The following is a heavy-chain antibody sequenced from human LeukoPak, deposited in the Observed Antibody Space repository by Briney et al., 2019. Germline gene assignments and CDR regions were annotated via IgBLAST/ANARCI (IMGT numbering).Heavy chain of an antibody. Sequence: SVKVSCKASGGTFSSYAISWVRQAPGQGREWMGRIIPILGIANYAQKFQGRVTITADKSTSTAYMELSSLRSEDTAVYYCARPPIDYGDGPFDYWGQGTLVTVSS. CDR3: ARPPIDYGDGPFDY. CDR1: GGTFSSYA. D-gene: IGHD4-17*01. V-gene: IGHV1-69*04. CDR2: IIPILGIA. J-gene: IGHJ4*02.